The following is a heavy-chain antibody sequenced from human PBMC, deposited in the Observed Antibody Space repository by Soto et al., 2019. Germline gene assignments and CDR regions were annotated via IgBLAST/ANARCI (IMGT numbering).Heavy chain of an antibody. CDR3: ARSRANYYDSRGYYYSTFDY. CDR1: GGTFSSYA. CDR2: IIPMFGTA. V-gene: IGHV1-69*12. J-gene: IGHJ4*02. D-gene: IGHD3-22*01. Sequence: QVQLVQSGAEVKKPGSSVKVSCKTSGGTFSSYAISWVRQAPGQGLEWMGGIIPMFGTANYAQKFQGRVKITADESTSTAYMELSSLRSEDTAVYYCARSRANYYDSRGYYYSTFDYWGQGTLVTVSS.